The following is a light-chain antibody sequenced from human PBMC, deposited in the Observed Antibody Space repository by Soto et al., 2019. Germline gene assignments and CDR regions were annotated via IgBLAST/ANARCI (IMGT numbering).Light chain of an antibody. CDR3: AAWDDSLYV. CDR2: SNT. V-gene: IGLV1-44*01. CDR1: SSNIGKNT. J-gene: IGLJ1*01. Sequence: QAVVTQPPSASGTPGQRVTISCSGSSSNIGKNTVNWYQQLQGSAPKLLIYSNTQRPLGVPVRFSGSKSATSASLAISGLQSEDEATYYCAAWDDSLYVFGTGTKLTVL.